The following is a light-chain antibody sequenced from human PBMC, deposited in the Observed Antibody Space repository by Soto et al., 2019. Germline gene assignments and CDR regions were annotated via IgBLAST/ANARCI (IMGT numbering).Light chain of an antibody. Sequence: DIRVTQSPSTLSASVGDRVTITCRASQSINNWLAWYQQKPGKAPKLLIRQASTLGSGGPSRFSGSGSGTEFTLTISSLQPDDFATYYCQQYDTYSWTFGQGTKVEIK. J-gene: IGKJ1*01. CDR1: QSINNW. CDR3: QQYDTYSWT. V-gene: IGKV1-5*03. CDR2: QAS.